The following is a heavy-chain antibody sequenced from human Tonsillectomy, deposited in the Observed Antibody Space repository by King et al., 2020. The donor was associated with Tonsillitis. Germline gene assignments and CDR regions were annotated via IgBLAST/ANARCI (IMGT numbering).Heavy chain of an antibody. V-gene: IGHV4-38-2*02. CDR3: ARDGYINY. Sequence: VQLQESGPGLVKPSETLSLTCTVSGSSISSGYYWGWIRQPPGKGLEWIGSIYHSGSTYYNPSLKSRVTISVDTSKNQFSLKLSSVTAADTAVYYCARDGYINYWGQGTLVTVSS. CDR1: GSSISSGYY. J-gene: IGHJ4*02. CDR2: IYHSGST. D-gene: IGHD5-24*01.